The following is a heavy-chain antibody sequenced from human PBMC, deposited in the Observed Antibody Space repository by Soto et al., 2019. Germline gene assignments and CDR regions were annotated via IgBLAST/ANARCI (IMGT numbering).Heavy chain of an antibody. D-gene: IGHD3-3*01. CDR3: ARDKRDLRFLEWSYYFDY. CDR2: ISYDGSNK. CDR1: GFTFSSCA. J-gene: IGHJ4*02. Sequence: QVQLVESGGGVVQPGRSLRLSCAASGFTFSSCAMHWVRQAPGKGLEWVALISYDGSNKYYADSVKGRFTISRDNSKNTLYLQMNSLGAEDTAVYYCARDKRDLRFLEWSYYFDYWGQGTMVTVSS. V-gene: IGHV3-30-3*01.